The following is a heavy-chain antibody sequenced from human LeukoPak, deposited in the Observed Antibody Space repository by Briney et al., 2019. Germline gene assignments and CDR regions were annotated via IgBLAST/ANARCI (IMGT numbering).Heavy chain of an antibody. V-gene: IGHV4-4*07. J-gene: IGHJ5*02. D-gene: IGHD2-15*01. CDR3: ARDRKDYSNNWFDP. Sequence: SETLSLTCTVSGGSISSYYWSWIRQPAGKGLEWIGRIYTSGSTNYNPSLKSRVTISVDTSKNQFSLKLSSVTAADTAVYYCARDRKDYSNNWFDPWGQGTLVTVSS. CDR2: IYTSGST. CDR1: GGSISSYY.